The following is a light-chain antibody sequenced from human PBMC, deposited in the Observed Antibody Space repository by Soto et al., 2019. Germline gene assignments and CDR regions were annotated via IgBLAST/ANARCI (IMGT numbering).Light chain of an antibody. Sequence: DIQMTQSPSTLSASVGDRVTITCRARQNINRWLAWYQQRPGKAPNLLIHKASTLEVGVPSRFSGSASGTEFTLTISSLQPDDFAVYFCLQYNVYPLSLGGGTKVDI. J-gene: IGKJ4*01. CDR3: LQYNVYPLS. CDR2: KAS. V-gene: IGKV1-5*03. CDR1: QNINRW.